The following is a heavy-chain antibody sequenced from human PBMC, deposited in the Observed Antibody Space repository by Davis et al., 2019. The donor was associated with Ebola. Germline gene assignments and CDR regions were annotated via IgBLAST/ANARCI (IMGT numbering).Heavy chain of an antibody. D-gene: IGHD6-19*01. CDR3: ARGQTAGSLNFDY. Sequence: ASVKVSCKASGYTFTSYDINWVRQATGQGLEWMGWMNPNSGNTGYAQKFQGRVTMTRDTSTTTVYMELSSLRSEDTAVYYCARGQTAGSLNFDYWGQGTLVTVSS. V-gene: IGHV1-8*01. CDR1: GYTFTSYD. J-gene: IGHJ4*02. CDR2: MNPNSGNT.